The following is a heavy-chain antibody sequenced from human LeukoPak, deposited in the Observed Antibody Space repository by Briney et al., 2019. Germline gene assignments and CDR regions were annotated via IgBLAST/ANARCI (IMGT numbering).Heavy chain of an antibody. V-gene: IGHV1-2*02. CDR2: INPNGGGT. D-gene: IGHD3-16*01. J-gene: IGHJ4*02. CDR1: GYTFTTYF. CDR3: ARNGRGTYDY. Sequence: ASVNVSCKASGYTFTTYFFHWVRHAPGQGLEWMGWINPNGGGTRYAQKFQGRVTMTRDTSISTTYMELTRLSSDDTAVYYCARNGRGTYDYWGQGTLVTVSS.